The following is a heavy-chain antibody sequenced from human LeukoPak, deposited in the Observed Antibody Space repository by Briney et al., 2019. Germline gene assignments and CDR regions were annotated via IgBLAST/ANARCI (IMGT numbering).Heavy chain of an antibody. D-gene: IGHD5-24*01. Sequence: SETLSLTCTVSGGSISSSSYYWGWIRQPPGTGLEWIGSIYYSGSTYYNPSLKSRVTISVDTSKNQFSLKLSSVTAADTAVYYCARHPGYRDGFEYWSQGTLVTVSS. V-gene: IGHV4-39*07. CDR3: ARHPGYRDGFEY. J-gene: IGHJ4*02. CDR2: IYYSGST. CDR1: GGSISSSSYY.